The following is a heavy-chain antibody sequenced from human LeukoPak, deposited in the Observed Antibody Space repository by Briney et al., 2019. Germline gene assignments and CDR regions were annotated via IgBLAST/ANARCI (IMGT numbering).Heavy chain of an antibody. CDR2: IWHDGNNK. CDR3: AREGYTNYERELDY. Sequence: GGSLRLSCAAFGFTFGDYAMHWVRQAPGKGLEWVAAIWHDGNNKYYADFVKGRFTTSRDSSKDTVYLQVNSLRAEDTAVYYCAREGYTNYERELDYWGRGTLVTVSS. D-gene: IGHD3-3*01. CDR1: GFTFGDYA. V-gene: IGHV3-33*08. J-gene: IGHJ4*02.